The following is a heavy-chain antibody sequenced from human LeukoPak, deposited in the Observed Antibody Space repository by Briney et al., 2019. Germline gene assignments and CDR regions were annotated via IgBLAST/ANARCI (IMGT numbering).Heavy chain of an antibody. CDR3: ARDLYSSSWYSHDAFDI. Sequence: SETLSLTCTVSGGSMSSYYWSWIRQPAGKGLEWIGRIYTSGSTNYNPSLKSRVTMSVDTSKNQFSLKLSSVTAADTAVYYCARDLYSSSWYSHDAFDIWGQGTMVTVSS. J-gene: IGHJ3*02. CDR2: IYTSGST. D-gene: IGHD6-13*01. V-gene: IGHV4-4*07. CDR1: GGSMSSYY.